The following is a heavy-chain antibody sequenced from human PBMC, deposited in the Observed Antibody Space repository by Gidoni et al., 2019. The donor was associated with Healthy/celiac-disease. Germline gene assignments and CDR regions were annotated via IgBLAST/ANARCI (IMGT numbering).Heavy chain of an antibody. J-gene: IGHJ4*02. Sequence: EVQLLESGGGLVQPGGSLRLSCAASGFTFSSYAMSWVRQAPGKGLEWVAAISGSGGSTYYADSVKGRFTISRDNSKNTLYLQMNSLRAEDTAVYYCAKAPGYSSGWYIDYWGQGTLVTVSS. V-gene: IGHV3-23*01. CDR2: ISGSGGST. CDR1: GFTFSSYA. D-gene: IGHD6-19*01. CDR3: AKAPGYSSGWYIDY.